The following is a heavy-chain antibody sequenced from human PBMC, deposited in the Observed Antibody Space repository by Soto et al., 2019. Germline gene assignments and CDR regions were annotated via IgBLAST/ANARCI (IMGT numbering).Heavy chain of an antibody. Sequence: ESGGGLVKPGGSLRLSCAASGFTFSSYSMNWVRQAPGKGLEWVSSISSSSSYIYYADSVKGRFTISRDNAKNSLYLQMNSLRAEDTAVYYCARDGEHIVVVVNDAFDIWGQGTMVTVSS. CDR1: GFTFSSYS. D-gene: IGHD2-15*01. V-gene: IGHV3-21*01. CDR3: ARDGEHIVVVVNDAFDI. J-gene: IGHJ3*02. CDR2: ISSSSSYI.